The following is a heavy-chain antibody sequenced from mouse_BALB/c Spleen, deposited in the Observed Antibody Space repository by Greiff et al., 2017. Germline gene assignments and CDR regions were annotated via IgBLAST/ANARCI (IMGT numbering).Heavy chain of an antibody. CDR3: ARASGNAMDY. Sequence: VQLQQSGPGLVKPSQTVSLTCTVTGISITTGNYRWSWIRQFPGNKLEWIGYIYYSGTITYNPSLTSRTTITRDTSKNQFFLEMNSLTAEDTATYYCARASGNAMDYWGQGTSVTVSS. J-gene: IGHJ4*01. CDR2: IYYSGTI. V-gene: IGHV3-5*02. CDR1: GISITTGNYR.